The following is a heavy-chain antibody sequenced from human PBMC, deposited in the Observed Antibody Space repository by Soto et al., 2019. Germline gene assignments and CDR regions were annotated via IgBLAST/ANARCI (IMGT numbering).Heavy chain of an antibody. D-gene: IGHD6-19*01. V-gene: IGHV3-7*01. CDR2: IKPDGSGK. Sequence: EVQLVESGGGLVQPGGSLRLSCAASGFTFSSYSMSWVRQAPGKGLEWVANIKPDGSGKYYVDSVKGRFTISRDNAKNLLYLQMNSVGAEDSAVYYCARAPGYSSGWLVGKTIRSGYWCQGALVTVSS. CDR1: GFTFSSYS. J-gene: IGHJ4*02. CDR3: ARAPGYSSGWLVGKTIRSGY.